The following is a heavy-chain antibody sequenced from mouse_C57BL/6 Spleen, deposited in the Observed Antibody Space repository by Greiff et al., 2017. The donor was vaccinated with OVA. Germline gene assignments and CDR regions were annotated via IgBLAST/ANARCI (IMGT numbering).Heavy chain of an antibody. J-gene: IGHJ2*01. CDR3: ARSGSNYDY. V-gene: IGHV1-54*01. D-gene: IGHD2-5*01. CDR1: GYAFTNYL. Sequence: VQRVESGAELVRPGTSVKVSCKASGYAFTNYLIEWVKQRPGQGLEWIGVINPGSGGTNYNEKFKGKATLTADKSSSTAYMQLSSLTSEDSAVYFCARSGSNYDYWGQGTTLTVSS. CDR2: INPGSGGT.